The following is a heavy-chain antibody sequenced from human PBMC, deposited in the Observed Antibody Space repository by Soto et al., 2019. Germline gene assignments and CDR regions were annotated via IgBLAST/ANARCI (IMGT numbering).Heavy chain of an antibody. J-gene: IGHJ6*02. CDR3: ARYRGIAAVVNRDYYYYYGMDV. CDR2: ISAYNGNT. Sequence: QVQLVQSGAEVKKPGASVKVSCKASGYTFTSYGISWVRQAPGQGLEWMGWISAYNGNTNYAQKLQGRVTMTTDTSTSTAYMELRGLRSDDTAVYYCARYRGIAAVVNRDYYYYYGMDVWGQGTTVTVSS. V-gene: IGHV1-18*04. D-gene: IGHD6-13*01. CDR1: GYTFTSYG.